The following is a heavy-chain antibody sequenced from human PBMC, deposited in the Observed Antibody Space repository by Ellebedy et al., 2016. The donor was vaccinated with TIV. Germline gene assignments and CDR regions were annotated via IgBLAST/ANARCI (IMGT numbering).Heavy chain of an antibody. CDR3: VSYNGGTGSFDY. Sequence: MPSETLSLTCTVSGGSISNHNFHWGWIRQSPGKGLEWIGIIHYDGNTHYNPSLKSRVTISADTSKNQFSLKLSSVTAADTAVYYCVSYNGGTGSFDYWGQGTLVTVSS. J-gene: IGHJ4*02. V-gene: IGHV4-39*01. D-gene: IGHD2-8*01. CDR1: GGSISNHNFH. CDR2: IHYDGNT.